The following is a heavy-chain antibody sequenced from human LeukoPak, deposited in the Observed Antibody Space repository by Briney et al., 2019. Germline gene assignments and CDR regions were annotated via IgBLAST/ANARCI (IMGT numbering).Heavy chain of an antibody. J-gene: IGHJ4*02. CDR2: IKTDGRSI. V-gene: IGHV3-74*01. CDR3: ARAGYNNGLDY. CDR1: GFTFTSYW. D-gene: IGHD1-14*01. Sequence: PGRSLRRSCTASGFTFTSYWMHWVRQPPGNGLVWVSHIKTDGRSINYADSVKGRFTISRDNAKNTLYLQMNSLRAEDTAVYYCARAGYNNGLDYWGQGTLVTASS.